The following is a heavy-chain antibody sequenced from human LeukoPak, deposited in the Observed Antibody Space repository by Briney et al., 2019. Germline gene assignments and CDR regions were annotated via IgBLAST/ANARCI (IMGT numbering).Heavy chain of an antibody. Sequence: TGGSLRLSCTASGFTISGDAMHWVRQAPGKGLQWVAHISFDGSYKYYADSVKGRFTISRDNSKNTLCLQMNSLRTDDTALFYCARETLDALDLWGPGTLVTVSS. J-gene: IGHJ3*01. V-gene: IGHV3-30*04. CDR2: ISFDGSYK. CDR3: ARETLDALDL. CDR1: GFTISGDA.